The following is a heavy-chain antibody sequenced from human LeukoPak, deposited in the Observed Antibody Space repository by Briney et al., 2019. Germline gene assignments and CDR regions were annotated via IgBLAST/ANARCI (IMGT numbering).Heavy chain of an antibody. J-gene: IGHJ4*02. V-gene: IGHV3-23*01. CDR2: ISGSGGST. CDR1: GFTFSGYA. D-gene: IGHD3-10*01. Sequence: PGGSLRLSCAASGFTFSGYAMGWVRQAPGKGLEWVSSISGSGGSTYYADSVKGRFTISRDNSKNTLYLQMNSLRAEDTAVYYCARLLDYYGSGRKRVLFDYWGQGTLVTVSS. CDR3: ARLLDYYGSGRKRVLFDY.